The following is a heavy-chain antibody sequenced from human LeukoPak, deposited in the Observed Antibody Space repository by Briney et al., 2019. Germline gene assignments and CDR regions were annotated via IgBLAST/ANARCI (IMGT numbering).Heavy chain of an antibody. D-gene: IGHD6-19*01. CDR3: ARGRYSSGSTSDY. CDR2: ISSSSSTI. J-gene: IGHJ4*02. Sequence: GGSLRLSCAPSGFTFSSYSVSCVRQAPGKGLEWVSYISSSSSTIYYADSVKGRFTISRANAENTLYPQINSLSAEDTAAYYFARGRYSSGSTSDYWGQGTLVTVSS. V-gene: IGHV3-48*01. CDR1: GFTFSSYS.